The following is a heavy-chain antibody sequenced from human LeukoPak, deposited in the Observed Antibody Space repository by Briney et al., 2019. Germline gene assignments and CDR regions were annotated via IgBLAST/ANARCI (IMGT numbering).Heavy chain of an antibody. CDR2: IKRDGSEK. J-gene: IGHJ5*02. Sequence: GGSLRLSCAASGFTFSSDGMSWVRQAPGKGLEWVANIKRDGSEKHYVDSVKGRFTISRDNAKNSMFLQMNSLRVEDTAVYYCARLGLEVGGPNWFDPWGQGTLVTVSS. CDR3: ARLGLEVGGPNWFDP. D-gene: IGHD1-1*01. CDR1: GFTFSSDG. V-gene: IGHV3-7*01.